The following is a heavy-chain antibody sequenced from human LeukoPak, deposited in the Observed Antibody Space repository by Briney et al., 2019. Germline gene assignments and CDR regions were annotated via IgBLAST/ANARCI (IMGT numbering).Heavy chain of an antibody. V-gene: IGHV3-11*04. CDR1: GFTFSDYY. CDR3: VRVGYSYGYGDWNHFDY. D-gene: IGHD5-18*01. CDR2: ISSSGSTI. J-gene: IGHJ4*02. Sequence: GGSLRLSCAASGFTFSDYYMSWIRQAPGKGLEGVSYISSSGSTIYYADSVKGRFTISRDNAKNSLYLQMNSLRAEDTAVYFCVRVGYSYGYGDWNHFDYWGQGTLVTVSS.